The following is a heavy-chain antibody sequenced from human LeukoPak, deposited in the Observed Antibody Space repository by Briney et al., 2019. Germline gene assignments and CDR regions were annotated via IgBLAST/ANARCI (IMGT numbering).Heavy chain of an antibody. CDR2: IYGGGST. Sequence: PGGSLRLSCAASGFTVSSNYMSWVRQAPGKGLEWVSVIYGGGSTYYADSVKGRFTISRHNSKNTLYLQMNSLRAEDTAVDYCWRGVVGATTPFDYWGQGTLVTVSS. CDR1: GFTVSSNY. J-gene: IGHJ4*02. CDR3: WRGVVGATTPFDY. D-gene: IGHD1-26*01. V-gene: IGHV3-53*04.